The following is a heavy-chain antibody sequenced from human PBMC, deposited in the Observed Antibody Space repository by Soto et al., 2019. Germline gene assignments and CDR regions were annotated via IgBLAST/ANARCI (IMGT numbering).Heavy chain of an antibody. CDR2: IKGDESST. Sequence: EVQLVESGGDSVQPGGSLRLSCAASGFTFSTYWIHWVRQAPGEGLVWVSRIKGDESSTSSADSVKGRFTISRDNAKNTLYRHMNSLRADDTAFYYCARGAFHNYYVDYWGQGTLVTVSS. D-gene: IGHD3-3*02. V-gene: IGHV3-74*01. CDR3: ARGAFHNYYVDY. J-gene: IGHJ4*02. CDR1: GFTFSTYW.